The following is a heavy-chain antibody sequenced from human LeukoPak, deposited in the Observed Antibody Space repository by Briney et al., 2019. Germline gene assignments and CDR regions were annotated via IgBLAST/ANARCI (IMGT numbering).Heavy chain of an antibody. Sequence: GGSLRLSCAASGFTFSSYWMSWVRQAPGRGLEWVANIKQDGSEKYYVDSVKGRFTVSRDNAKNSLFLQMNSLRAEDTAVYYCATIGRTVTGLWGRGTLVTVSS. D-gene: IGHD6-19*01. V-gene: IGHV3-7*01. CDR3: ATIGRTVTGL. CDR1: GFTFSSYW. CDR2: IKQDGSEK. J-gene: IGHJ4*02.